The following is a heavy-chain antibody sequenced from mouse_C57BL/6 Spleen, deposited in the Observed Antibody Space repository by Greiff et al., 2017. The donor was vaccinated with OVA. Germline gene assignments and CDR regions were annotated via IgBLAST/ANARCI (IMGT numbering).Heavy chain of an antibody. CDR1: GYTFTSYW. Sequence: QVQLQQPGPELVKPGASVKLSCKASGYTFTSYWMHWVKQRPGQGLEWIGNINPSNGGTNYNEKLKSKATLTVDTSSSTAYRQRSSLTSEDSSVYYFTRKVNWDFDYWGQGTTLTFSS. J-gene: IGHJ2*01. V-gene: IGHV1-53*01. CDR3: TRKVNWDFDY. CDR2: INPSNGGT. D-gene: IGHD4-1*01.